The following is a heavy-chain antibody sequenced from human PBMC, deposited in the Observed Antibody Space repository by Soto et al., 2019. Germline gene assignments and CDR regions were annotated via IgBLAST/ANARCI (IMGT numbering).Heavy chain of an antibody. Sequence: EVQLLESGGGLVQPGGSLRLSCAASGFTFSDYGMNWVRQAPGKGLEWVSMISGSGDTTYYADSVKGRFTISRDTSKNTVDLQLTSLRDEETAISCCSKRKIPLAGKRRLACDVWGQGEMLTASS. CDR2: ISGSGDTT. J-gene: IGHJ3*01. D-gene: IGHD6-19*01. V-gene: IGHV3-23*01. CDR1: GFTFSDYG. CDR3: SKRKIPLAGKRRLACDV.